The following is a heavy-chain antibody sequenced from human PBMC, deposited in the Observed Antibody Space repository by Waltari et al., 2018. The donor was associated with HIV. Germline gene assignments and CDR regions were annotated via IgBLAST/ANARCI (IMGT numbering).Heavy chain of an antibody. CDR1: GFTFSSYG. Sequence: QVHLVESGGGVVQPGRSLRPSCATSGFTFSSYGMHWVRQAPGKGLEWMAVISYDGGTKYYADSVKGRFIISRDNSRNTLYLQLSTLRPEDTALYFCVKAKVVSAYYYSLEYWGQGTLVTVSS. CDR3: VKAKVVSAYYYSLEY. J-gene: IGHJ4*02. CDR2: ISYDGGTK. V-gene: IGHV3-30*18. D-gene: IGHD3-22*01.